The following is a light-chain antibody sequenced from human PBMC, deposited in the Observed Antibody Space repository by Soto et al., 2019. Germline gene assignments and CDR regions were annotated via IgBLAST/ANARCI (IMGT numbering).Light chain of an antibody. J-gene: IGLJ2*01. Sequence: QSALTQPASVSGSPGQSITISCTGTSGDIGSYNRVSWYQQHPGKAPKLIIYEVTDRPSGVSNRFSGSKSGNTASLTISGLQAEDEAEYYCSSYAGSNNLHVLFGGGTKLTVL. CDR1: SGDIGSYNR. V-gene: IGLV2-14*01. CDR3: SSYAGSNNLHVL. CDR2: EVT.